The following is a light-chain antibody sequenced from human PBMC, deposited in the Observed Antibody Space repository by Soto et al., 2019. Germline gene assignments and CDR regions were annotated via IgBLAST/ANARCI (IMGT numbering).Light chain of an antibody. CDR2: DAS. Sequence: DIQMTQSPSTLSASVGDRVTITCRASQSISSWLAWYQQKPGKAPKLLIYDASSLESGVPSRFSGSGSGTEFTLTSSSLQPDDFATYYCQQYNSYSSWTFGQGTKVDIK. J-gene: IGKJ1*01. CDR1: QSISSW. V-gene: IGKV1-5*01. CDR3: QQYNSYSSWT.